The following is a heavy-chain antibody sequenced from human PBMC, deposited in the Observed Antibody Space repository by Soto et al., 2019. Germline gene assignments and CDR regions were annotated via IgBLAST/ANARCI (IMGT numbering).Heavy chain of an antibody. V-gene: IGHV3-30*03. D-gene: IGHD2-15*01. CDR3: ARISRYCSGGDCHA. CDR2: ISYDGSNK. CDR1: GVSFNRYY. J-gene: IGHJ5*02. Sequence: SLTPSCAGSGVSFNRYYMQWVLQAPGKGPEWVAIISYDGSNKYYSDSVRGRFTISRDSSKDTLYLQMHSLRSEDTAIYYCARISRYCSGGDCHAWGQGTKVTVSS.